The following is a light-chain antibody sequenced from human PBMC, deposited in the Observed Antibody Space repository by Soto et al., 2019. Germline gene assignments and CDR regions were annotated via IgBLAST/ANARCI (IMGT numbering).Light chain of an antibody. CDR1: QSVSNN. CDR3: QQYNNWPRT. V-gene: IGKV3D-15*01. CDR2: GVS. J-gene: IGKJ1*01. Sequence: EIVWTQSPGTLSLSPGERATLSWRASQSVSNNYLAWYQQKPGQAPRLLIFGVSSRATDIPARFSGSGSGTEFTLTINSLKSEDFEVYYCQQYNNWPRTFGQGTKVDIK.